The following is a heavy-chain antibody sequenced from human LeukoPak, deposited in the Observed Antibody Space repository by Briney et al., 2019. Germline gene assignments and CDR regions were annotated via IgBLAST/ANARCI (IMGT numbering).Heavy chain of an antibody. D-gene: IGHD3-10*01. CDR2: INSDGSST. CDR3: ARQIPPATMVRGVISTYYYYYMDV. CDR1: GFTFSSYW. V-gene: IGHV3-74*01. J-gene: IGHJ6*03. Sequence: PGGSLRLSCAASGFTFSSYWMHWVRQTPGKGLVWVSRINSDGSSTSYADSVKGRFTISRDNAKNSLYLQMNSLRAEDTAVYYCARQIPPATMVRGVISTYYYYYMDVWGKGTTVTVSS.